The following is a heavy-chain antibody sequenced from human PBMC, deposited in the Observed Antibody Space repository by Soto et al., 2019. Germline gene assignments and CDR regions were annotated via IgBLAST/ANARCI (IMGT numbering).Heavy chain of an antibody. CDR1: GFTFSSYA. Sequence: QVQLVESGGGVVQPGRSLRLSCAASGFTFSSYAMHWVRQAPGKGLEWVAVISYDGSNKYYADSVKGRFTISRDNSKNTLYLQMNSLRAEDTAVYYCARDRGYGIFDYWGQGTLVTFSS. J-gene: IGHJ4*02. V-gene: IGHV3-30-3*01. D-gene: IGHD3-10*01. CDR3: ARDRGYGIFDY. CDR2: ISYDGSNK.